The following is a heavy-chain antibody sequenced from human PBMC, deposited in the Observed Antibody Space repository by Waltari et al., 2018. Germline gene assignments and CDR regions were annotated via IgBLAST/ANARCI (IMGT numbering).Heavy chain of an antibody. CDR2: INPNSGGT. CDR3: ARDTAAAGPGEYAFDI. CDR1: GYTFTGYY. J-gene: IGHJ3*02. D-gene: IGHD6-13*01. V-gene: IGHV1-2*02. Sequence: QVQLVQSGAEVKKPGASVKVSCKAAGYTFTGYYMPWVRQPPGQGLEWMGWINPNSGGTNYAQKFQGRVTMTRDTSISTAYMELSRLRSDDTAVYYCARDTAAAGPGEYAFDIWGQGTMVTVSS.